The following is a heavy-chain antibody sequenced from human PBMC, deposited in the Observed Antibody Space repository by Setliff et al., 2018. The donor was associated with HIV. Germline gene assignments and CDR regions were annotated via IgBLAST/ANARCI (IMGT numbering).Heavy chain of an antibody. V-gene: IGHV4-59*01. CDR2: IYFTGSS. CDR1: GGSISTYY. Sequence: SETLSLTCTVSGGSISTYYWSWIRQPPGKGLEWIGSIYFTGSSDNNPSLKSRVTLSVDTSKHQFSLKLSSVTAADTAVYYRARVQMAYAAFDVWGQGTMVTVSS. CDR3: ARVQMAYAAFDV. D-gene: IGHD4-17*01. J-gene: IGHJ3*01.